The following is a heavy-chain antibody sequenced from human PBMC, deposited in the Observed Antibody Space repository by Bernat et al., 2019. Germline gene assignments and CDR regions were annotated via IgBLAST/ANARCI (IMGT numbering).Heavy chain of an antibody. Sequence: EVQLAESGGDLVQSGGSLRLSCAASGFTFSSYWMHWFRQVPGKGLVWVSRINGDGISTTYADSVKGRFTISRDNAKNTLYLQMNSLRVDDTAVYYCAKGGISHLDFWGQGTLVPVSS. D-gene: IGHD4-23*01. V-gene: IGHV3-74*01. CDR3: AKGGISHLDF. CDR2: INGDGIST. CDR1: GFTFSSYW. J-gene: IGHJ4*02.